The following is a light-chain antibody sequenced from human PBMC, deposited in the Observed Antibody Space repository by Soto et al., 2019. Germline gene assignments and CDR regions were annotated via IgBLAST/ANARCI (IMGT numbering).Light chain of an antibody. J-gene: IGLJ1*01. CDR3: RPYTSSSSLYV. CDR2: DVS. CDR1: SSDVGTYNF. Sequence: QSALTQPRSVSGSPGQSVSISCTGTSSDVGTYNFVSWYQQQPGKAPKVMIYDVSKRPSGVPDRFSCSKSGNTASLTISGLQSEDEADYYCRPYTSSSSLYVFGNGTKLTVL. V-gene: IGLV2-11*01.